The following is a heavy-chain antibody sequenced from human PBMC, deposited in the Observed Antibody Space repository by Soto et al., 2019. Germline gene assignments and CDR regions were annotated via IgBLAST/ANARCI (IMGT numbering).Heavy chain of an antibody. CDR2: IYHSGST. CDR1: GGSISSSNW. CDR3: ARARLVRGVLPMAWFDP. D-gene: IGHD3-10*01. V-gene: IGHV4-4*02. J-gene: IGHJ5*02. Sequence: QVQLQESGPGLVKPSGTLSLTCAVSGGSISSSNWWSWVRQPPGKGLEWIGEIYHSGSTNYNPSLKSRVTISVDKSKNQFSLKLSSVAAADTAVYYCARARLVRGVLPMAWFDPWGQGTLVTVSS.